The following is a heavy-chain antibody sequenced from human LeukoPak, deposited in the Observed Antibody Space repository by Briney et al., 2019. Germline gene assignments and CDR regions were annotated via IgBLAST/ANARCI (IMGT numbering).Heavy chain of an antibody. CDR1: GFTFDDYG. D-gene: IGHD2-2*01. Sequence: GGSLRLSCAVSGFTFDDYGMSWVRQAPGKGLEWVSGINWDGSSIGYADSVKGRFTISREKVKISLYLKMNSLRDEDTALYYCARGRSTFDYWGQGTLVTVSS. CDR2: INWDGSSI. CDR3: ARGRSTFDY. V-gene: IGHV3-20*04. J-gene: IGHJ4*02.